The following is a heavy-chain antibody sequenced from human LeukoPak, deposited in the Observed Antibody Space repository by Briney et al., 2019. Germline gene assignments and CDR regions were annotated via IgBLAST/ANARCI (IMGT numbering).Heavy chain of an antibody. D-gene: IGHD5-18*01. CDR3: ARVSDTSMVTPGFDS. V-gene: IGHV1-18*01. CDR1: GYNFNRYT. Sequence: ASVKVSCKTSGYNFNRYTITWVRQAPGQGLEWMGWVSTSNGDTNYAENFQGRVTMTTETVTKTAYMELRRLRSGDTAMYFCARVSDTSMVTPGFDSWGQGTLVTVSS. CDR2: VSTSNGDT. J-gene: IGHJ4*02.